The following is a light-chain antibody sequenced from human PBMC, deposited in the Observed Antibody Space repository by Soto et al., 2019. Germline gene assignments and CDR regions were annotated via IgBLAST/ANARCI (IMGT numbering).Light chain of an antibody. CDR3: SSYTSGSHYV. CDR1: SSDVGGYKF. CDR2: DVS. J-gene: IGLJ1*01. V-gene: IGLV2-14*01. Sequence: QSVLTQPASVSGSPGQSITISCTGTSSDVGGYKFVSWYQQHPGKAPKFIIYDVSIRPSGVSNRFSGSKSGNTASLTISGLQAEDEADHYCSSYTSGSHYVFGTGTKVTVL.